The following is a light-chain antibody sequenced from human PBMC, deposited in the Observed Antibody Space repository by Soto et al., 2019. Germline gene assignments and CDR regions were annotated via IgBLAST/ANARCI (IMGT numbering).Light chain of an antibody. CDR2: EVN. CDR3: CSHAGGGTCEWV. V-gene: IGLV2-23*02. CDR1: SSDVGTYNL. J-gene: IGLJ3*02. Sequence: QSALTQPASVSGSPGQSITISCTGSSSDVGTYNLVSWYQQHPGKAPKLIIYEVNKRPSGVSNRFSGSKSGHTASLTISGLQAEDEADYYCCSHAGGGTCEWVLGGGTKLTVL.